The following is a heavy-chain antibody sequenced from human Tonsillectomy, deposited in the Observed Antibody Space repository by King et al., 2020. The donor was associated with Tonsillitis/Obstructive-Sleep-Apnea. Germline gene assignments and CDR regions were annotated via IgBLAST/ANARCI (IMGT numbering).Heavy chain of an antibody. CDR3: ARGFKYYDFWGGYDSFYYGMDV. CDR2: IIPILGIA. CDR1: GGTFSSYA. J-gene: IGHJ6*02. Sequence: QLVQSGAEVKKPGSSVKVSCKASGGTFSSYAISWVRQAPGQGLEWMGGIIPILGIANYAQKFQGRVTITADKSTSTAYMELSSLRSEDTAVYYCARGFKYYDFWGGYDSFYYGMDVWGQGTTVTVSS. V-gene: IGHV1-69*10. D-gene: IGHD3-3*01.